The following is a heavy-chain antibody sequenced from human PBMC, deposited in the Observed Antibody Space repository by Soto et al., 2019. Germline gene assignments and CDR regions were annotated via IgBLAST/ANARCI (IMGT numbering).Heavy chain of an antibody. CDR2: IYYSGST. CDR1: GGPFSSGGHY. V-gene: IGHV4-31*03. J-gene: IGHJ4*02. D-gene: IGHD3-22*01. CDR3: ARGGFQGYYYDSSGYYWDY. Sequence: LSLTCTVSGGPFSSGGHYWTWIRQLPGKGLEWIGHIYYSGSTYYNPSLKSRVTISVDTSKNQFSLKLSSVTAADTAVYYCARGGFQGYYYDSSGYYWDYWGQGTLVTVSS.